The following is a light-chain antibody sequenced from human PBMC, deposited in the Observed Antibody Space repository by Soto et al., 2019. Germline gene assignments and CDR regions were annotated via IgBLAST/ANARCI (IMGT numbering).Light chain of an antibody. V-gene: IGKV4-1*01. Sequence: DIVMTQSPDSLAVSLGERATINCKSSQSVLYNSDNKSYLAWYQQKAGQPPKLLIYWASTRDSGVPDRFSGSGSGADFTLTINNLLAEDVAVYYCQQYYTTLSFGGGTKVEIK. J-gene: IGKJ4*01. CDR1: QSVLYNSDNKSY. CDR3: QQYYTTLS. CDR2: WAS.